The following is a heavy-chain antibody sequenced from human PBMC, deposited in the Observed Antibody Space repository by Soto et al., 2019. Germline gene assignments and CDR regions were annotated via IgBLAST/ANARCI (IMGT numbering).Heavy chain of an antibody. V-gene: IGHV4-4*08. CDR3: ARGPPFGR. D-gene: IGHD3-3*01. CDR1: GASITQYY. Sequence: SETLSLTCTVSGASITQYYWNWIRQSPGKGLEWIVSVSSTGSTVYNPSLTSRVTVSLDTSKNQFSLTLSSVTAADTAVYYCARGPPFGRWGQGTLVTVSS. J-gene: IGHJ4*02. CDR2: VSSTGST.